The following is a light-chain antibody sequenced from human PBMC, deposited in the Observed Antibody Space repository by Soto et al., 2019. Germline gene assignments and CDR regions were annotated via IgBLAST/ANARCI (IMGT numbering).Light chain of an antibody. CDR3: SSYTSSSTLV. CDR1: SSDVGAYDY. V-gene: IGLV2-14*03. Sequence: QSARPQPASVSGSPRQSITVSCTGTSSDVGAYDYVSWYQHHPGKAPKLMIYDVSYRPSGVSNRFSGSKSGSTASLTISGLQAEDEADYYCSSYTSSSTLVFGTGTKVTVL. CDR2: DVS. J-gene: IGLJ1*01.